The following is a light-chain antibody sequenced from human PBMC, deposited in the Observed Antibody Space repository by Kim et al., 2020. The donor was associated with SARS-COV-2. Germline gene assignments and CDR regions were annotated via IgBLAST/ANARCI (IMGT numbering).Light chain of an antibody. Sequence: EIVLTQSPGTLSLSPGERATLSCRASQSVSSSYLAWYQQKPGQAPRLLIYGASSRATGIPDRFSGSGSGTDFTLTISRLEPEDFAVYYCQQYGSSPPRFTFGPATKVDVK. J-gene: IGKJ3*01. CDR2: GAS. CDR1: QSVSSSY. V-gene: IGKV3-20*01. CDR3: QQYGSSPPRFT.